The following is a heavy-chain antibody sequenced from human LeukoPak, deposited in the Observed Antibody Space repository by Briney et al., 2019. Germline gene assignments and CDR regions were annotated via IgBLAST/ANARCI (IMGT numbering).Heavy chain of an antibody. Sequence: ASVKVSCKASGYTFTGYYMHWVRQAPGQGLEWMGRINPNSGGTIYAQKFQGRVTMTRDTSISTAYMELSRLRSDDTAVYYCAREWDLSVSIHGYNGNELDYWGQGTLVTVSS. V-gene: IGHV1-2*06. J-gene: IGHJ4*02. CDR3: AREWDLSVSIHGYNGNELDY. CDR2: INPNSGGT. D-gene: IGHD5-24*01. CDR1: GYTFTGYY.